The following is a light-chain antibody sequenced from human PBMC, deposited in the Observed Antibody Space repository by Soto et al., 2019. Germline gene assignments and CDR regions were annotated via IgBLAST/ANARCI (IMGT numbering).Light chain of an antibody. V-gene: IGLV2-14*03. CDR1: NSDIGGYNY. Sequence: QSALTQPASVSGSPGQSITISCTGTNSDIGGYNYVSWYQHHPGKAPKLMIYDVSNRPSGVSNRFSGSKSGNTASLTLSGLQTEDEADYYCSSYTRTSTPWVFGGGNKLTVL. J-gene: IGLJ3*02. CDR2: DVS. CDR3: SSYTRTSTPWV.